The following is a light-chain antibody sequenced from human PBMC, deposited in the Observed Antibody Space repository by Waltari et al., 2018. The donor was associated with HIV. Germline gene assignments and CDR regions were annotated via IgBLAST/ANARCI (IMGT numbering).Light chain of an antibody. Sequence: QSALTQPRSVSGSPGQSVTISSTGSNSDLGTYNYVSWYQQYPGKAPKLIIYDVKWRPSGVPDRFSGSKSGNTASLTISGLQADDEADYYCCSFASHLFGGGTKLTVL. CDR3: CSFASHL. V-gene: IGLV2-11*01. CDR1: NSDLGTYNY. J-gene: IGLJ3*02. CDR2: DVK.